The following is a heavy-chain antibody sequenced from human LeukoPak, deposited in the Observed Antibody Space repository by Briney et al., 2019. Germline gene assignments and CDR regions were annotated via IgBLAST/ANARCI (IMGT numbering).Heavy chain of an antibody. CDR1: GFTVSSNY. CDR3: GTPVHCNVGACYPVGMDV. J-gene: IGHJ6*02. Sequence: GGSLRLSCVASGFTVSSNYMSWVRQAPGKGLEWVSIIYSGGSKYYADSVKGRFTVSRDNSENTVYLQMDSLRAEDTAVYYCGTPVHCNVGACYPVGMDVWGQGSTVTVSS. V-gene: IGHV3-53*01. CDR2: IYSGGSK. D-gene: IGHD2-8*02.